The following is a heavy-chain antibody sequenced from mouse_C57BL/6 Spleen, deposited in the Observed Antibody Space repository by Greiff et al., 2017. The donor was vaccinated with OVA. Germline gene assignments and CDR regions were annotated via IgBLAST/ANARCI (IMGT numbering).Heavy chain of an antibody. CDR2: ISDGGSYT. J-gene: IGHJ2*01. CDR3: ARDGGGYYFDY. V-gene: IGHV5-4*01. CDR1: GFTFSSYA. D-gene: IGHD1-1*02. Sequence: EVKVVESGGGLVKPGGSLKLSCAASGFTFSSYAMSWVRQTPEKRLEWVATISDGGSYTYYPDNVKGRFTISRDNAKNNLYLQMSHLKSEDTAMYYCARDGGGYYFDYWGQGTTLTVSS.